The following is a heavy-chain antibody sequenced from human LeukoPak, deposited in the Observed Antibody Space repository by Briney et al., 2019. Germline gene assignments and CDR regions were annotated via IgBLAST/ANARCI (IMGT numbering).Heavy chain of an antibody. D-gene: IGHD3-16*02. Sequence: KSSETLSLTCAVYGGSFSGYYWSWIRQPPGKGLEWIGEINHSESTNYNPSLKSRVTISVDTSKNQFSLKLSSVTAADTAVYYCARADGDYDYVWGSYRYYFDYWGQGTLVTVSS. CDR3: ARADGDYDYVWGSYRYYFDY. CDR1: GGSFSGYY. J-gene: IGHJ4*02. CDR2: INHSEST. V-gene: IGHV4-34*01.